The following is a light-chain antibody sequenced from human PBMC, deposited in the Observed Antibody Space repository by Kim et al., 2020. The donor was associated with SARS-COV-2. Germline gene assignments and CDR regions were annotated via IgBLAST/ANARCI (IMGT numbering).Light chain of an antibody. CDR2: AAS. Sequence: GDRVTITCRASQAISNYLAWYQQKPGKVPELLVYAASALQSGVSSRFSGSGSGTEFTLTISSLQPEDVATYYCQKYDRSPRTFGQGTKV. CDR1: QAISNY. CDR3: QKYDRSPRT. V-gene: IGKV1-27*01. J-gene: IGKJ1*01.